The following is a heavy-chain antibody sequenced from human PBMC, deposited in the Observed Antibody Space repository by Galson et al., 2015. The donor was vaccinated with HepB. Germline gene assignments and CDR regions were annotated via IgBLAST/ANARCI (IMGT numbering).Heavy chain of an antibody. CDR3: ARDRGSGSHFFDY. D-gene: IGHD2-15*01. V-gene: IGHV7-4-1*02. CDR1: GYIFTTYA. J-gene: IGHJ4*02. Sequence: SVKVSCKASGYIFTTYAMNWVRQAPGQGLEWMGWINTNTGNPTYAQGFRGRSVFSLDTSVSTAYLQISSLKAEDTAVYYCARDRGSGSHFFDYWGQGTLVTVSS. CDR2: INTNTGNP.